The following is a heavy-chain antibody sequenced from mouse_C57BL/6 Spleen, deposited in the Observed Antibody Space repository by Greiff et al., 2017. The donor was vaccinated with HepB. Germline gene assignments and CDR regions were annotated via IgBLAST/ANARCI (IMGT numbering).Heavy chain of an antibody. Sequence: VQLQQSGPVLVKPGASVKMSCKASGYTFTDYYMNWVKQSHGKSLEWIGVINPYNGGTSYNQKFKGKATLTVDKSSSTAYMELNSLTSEDSAVYYCARESLALLRYFDYWGQGTTLTVSS. CDR1: GYTFTDYY. CDR2: INPYNGGT. J-gene: IGHJ2*01. CDR3: ARESLALLRYFDY. V-gene: IGHV1-19*01. D-gene: IGHD1-1*01.